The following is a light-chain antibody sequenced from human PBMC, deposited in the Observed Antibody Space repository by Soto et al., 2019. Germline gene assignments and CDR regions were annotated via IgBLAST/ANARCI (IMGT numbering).Light chain of an antibody. CDR3: QQYDNLPLS. V-gene: IGKV1-33*01. J-gene: IGKJ4*01. CDR1: QGINNY. CDR2: DAS. Sequence: DIRMTQSPSSLSASVGDSVTITCRASQGINNYLAWYQQKPGKAPNLLIHDASNLETGVPSRFSGSGSGTHFTFTISSLEPEDFATYYCQQYDNLPLSCGGGTKLEI.